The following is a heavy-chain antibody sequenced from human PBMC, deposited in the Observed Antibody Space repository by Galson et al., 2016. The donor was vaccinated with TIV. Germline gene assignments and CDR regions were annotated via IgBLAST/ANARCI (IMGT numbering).Heavy chain of an antibody. CDR1: GGSFISHT. D-gene: IGHD4-17*01. V-gene: IGHV1-69*13. CDR3: AGGGTTVTGPFDS. J-gene: IGHJ4*02. CDR2: IIPIFGQA. Sequence: SVKVSCKASGGSFISHTISWVRQAPGQGLEWMGWIIPIFGQANYAQKFQGRVTITADDSTRTAYMELSSLSSDDTAVYYCAGGGTTVTGPFDSWGQGTLVTVSS.